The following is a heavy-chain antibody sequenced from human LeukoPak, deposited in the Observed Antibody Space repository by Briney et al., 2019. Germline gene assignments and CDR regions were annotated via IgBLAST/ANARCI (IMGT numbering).Heavy chain of an antibody. V-gene: IGHV1-69*02. J-gene: IGHJ4*02. CDR2: IIPILGIA. Sequence: GASVTVSCKASGGTFSSYTISWVRQAPGQGLEWMGRIIPILGIANYAQKFQGRVTITADKSTGTAYMELSSLRSEDTAVYYCARGSAVFEDYWGQGTLVTVSS. CDR1: GGTFSSYT. D-gene: IGHD3-9*01. CDR3: ARGSAVFEDY.